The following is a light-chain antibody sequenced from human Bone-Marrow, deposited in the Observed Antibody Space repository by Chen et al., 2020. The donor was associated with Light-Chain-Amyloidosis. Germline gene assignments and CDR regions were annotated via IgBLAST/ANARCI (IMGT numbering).Light chain of an antibody. V-gene: IGKV3-20*01. CDR1: QTISSNY. CDR3: QQYGTSPLT. J-gene: IGKJ4*01. CDR2: GSS. Sequence: EIVLTQSPGTLSLSPGEGANLSCRASQTISSNYLTWYQQKFGQAPRLLIYGSSSRATGIPDRFTGSGSGTDFTLPINRLEPEDFAMYYYQQYGTSPLTFGGGTKVEIK.